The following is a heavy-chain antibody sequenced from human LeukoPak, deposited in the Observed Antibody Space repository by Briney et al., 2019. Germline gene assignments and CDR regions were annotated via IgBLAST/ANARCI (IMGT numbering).Heavy chain of an antibody. Sequence: GGSLRLSCAASGFTFSSYWMSWVRQAPGKGLEWVANIKQDGSEKYYVDSVKGRFTISRDNAKNSLYLQMNSLRAEDTAVYHCARDQTNGYFDWYYYYGMDVWGQGTTVTVSS. CDR1: GFTFSSYW. V-gene: IGHV3-7*01. J-gene: IGHJ6*02. CDR3: ARDQTNGYFDWYYYYGMDV. CDR2: IKQDGSEK. D-gene: IGHD3-9*01.